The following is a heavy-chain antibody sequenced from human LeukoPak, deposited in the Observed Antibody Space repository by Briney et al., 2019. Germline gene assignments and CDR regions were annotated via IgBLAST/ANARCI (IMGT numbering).Heavy chain of an antibody. D-gene: IGHD2-15*01. CDR3: ARDDIVVVVAAGDNGMDV. Sequence: ASVKVSCKASGGTFSSYAISWVRQAPGQGLEWMGGIIPIFGTANYAQKLQGRVTMTTDTSTSTAYMELRSLRSDDTAVYYCARDDIVVVVAAGDNGMDVWGQGTTVTVSS. V-gene: IGHV1-69*05. J-gene: IGHJ6*02. CDR1: GGTFSSYA. CDR2: IIPIFGTA.